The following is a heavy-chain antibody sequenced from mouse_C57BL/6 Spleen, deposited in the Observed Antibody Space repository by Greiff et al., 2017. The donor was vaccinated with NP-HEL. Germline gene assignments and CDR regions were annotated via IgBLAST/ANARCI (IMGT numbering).Heavy chain of an antibody. D-gene: IGHD1-1*01. V-gene: IGHV1-18*01. Sequence: EVQLQQSGPELVKPGASVKIPCKASGYTFTDYNMDWVKQSHGKSLEWIGDINPNNGGTIYNQKFKGKATLTVDKSSSTAYMELRSLTSEDTAVYYCALYDGSSPWFAYWGQGTLVTVSA. CDR3: ALYDGSSPWFAY. CDR2: INPNNGGT. J-gene: IGHJ3*01. CDR1: GYTFTDYN.